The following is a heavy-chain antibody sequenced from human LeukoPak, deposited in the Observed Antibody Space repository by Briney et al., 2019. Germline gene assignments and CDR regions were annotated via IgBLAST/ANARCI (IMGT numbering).Heavy chain of an antibody. CDR3: AREGYSSSWYFDY. CDR1: GGSISSGSYY. Sequence: SQTLSLTCTVSGGSISSGSYYWSWIRRPAGKGLEWIGRIYTSGSTNYNPSLKSRVTISVDTSKNQFSLKLSSVTAADTAVYYCAREGYSSSWYFDYWGQGTLVTVSS. CDR2: IYTSGST. D-gene: IGHD6-13*01. V-gene: IGHV4-61*02. J-gene: IGHJ4*02.